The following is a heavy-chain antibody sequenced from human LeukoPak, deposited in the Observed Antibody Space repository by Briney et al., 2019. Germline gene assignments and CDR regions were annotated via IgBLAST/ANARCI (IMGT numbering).Heavy chain of an antibody. D-gene: IGHD2-2*01. CDR2: IYPGDSDT. V-gene: IGHV5-51*01. Sequence: GESLKISCKGSGYSFTSYWIGWVRQMPGKGLEWMGIIYPGDSDTRYSPSFQGQVTISADKSISTAYLQWSSLKASDTAIYYCVRHLSDITSCPNYWGPGTLITVAS. J-gene: IGHJ4*02. CDR3: VRHLSDITSCPNY. CDR1: GYSFTSYW.